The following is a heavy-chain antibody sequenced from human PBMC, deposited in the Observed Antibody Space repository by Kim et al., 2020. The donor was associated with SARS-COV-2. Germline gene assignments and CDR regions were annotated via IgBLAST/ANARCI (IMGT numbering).Heavy chain of an antibody. J-gene: IGHJ6*02. CDR1: GYTFTSYG. CDR3: ARVFSGGIAAAGNYYYYGMDV. Sequence: ASVKVSCKASGYTFTSYGISWVRQAPGQGLEWMGWISAYNGNTNYAQKLQGRVTMTTDTSTSTAYMELRSLRSDDTAVYYCARVFSGGIAAAGNYYYYGMDVWGQGTTVTVSS. V-gene: IGHV1-18*01. CDR2: ISAYNGNT. D-gene: IGHD6-13*01.